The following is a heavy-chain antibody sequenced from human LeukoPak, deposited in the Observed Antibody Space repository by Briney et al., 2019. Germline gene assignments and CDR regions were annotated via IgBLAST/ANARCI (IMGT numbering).Heavy chain of an antibody. V-gene: IGHV3-21*01. CDR1: GFTFSSYS. CDR2: ISSSSSYI. D-gene: IGHD3-22*01. CDR3: ASAAFRDYYDSSGYYYGFGY. Sequence: GGSLRLSCAASGFTFSSYSMNWVRQAPGKGLEWVSSISSSSSYIYYADSVKGRFTISRDNAKNSLYLQMNSLRAEDTAVYYCASAAFRDYYDSSGYYYGFGYWGQGTLVTVSS. J-gene: IGHJ4*02.